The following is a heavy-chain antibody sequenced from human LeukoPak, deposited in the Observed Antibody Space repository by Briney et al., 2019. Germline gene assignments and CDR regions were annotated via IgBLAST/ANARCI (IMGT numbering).Heavy chain of an antibody. CDR3: GRLARNAWYAVDY. J-gene: IGHJ4*02. CDR1: DFTFSFYW. CDR2: ILPDGSEK. V-gene: IGHV3-7*01. Sequence: GGSLRLSCAASDFTFSFYWMTWFCQVPGEGLEWVANILPDGSEKYYLDSVKGRFTISRDNPTNSLYLQINSLRAEDTALYYCGRLARNAWYAVDYWGQGTLVTVSS. D-gene: IGHD6-19*01.